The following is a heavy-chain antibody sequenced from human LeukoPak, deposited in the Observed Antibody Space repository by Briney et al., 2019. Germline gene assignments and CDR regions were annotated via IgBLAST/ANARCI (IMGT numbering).Heavy chain of an antibody. CDR1: GGSISSGGYY. D-gene: IGHD2-2*01. Sequence: SQTLSLICTVSGGSISSGGYYWSWIRQPPGKGLEWIGYIYHSGSTYYNPSLKSRVTISVDRSKNQFSLKLSSVTAADTAVYYCARGVICSSTSCSGYYYMDVWGKGTTVTVSS. V-gene: IGHV4-30-2*01. CDR2: IYHSGST. J-gene: IGHJ6*03. CDR3: ARGVICSSTSCSGYYYMDV.